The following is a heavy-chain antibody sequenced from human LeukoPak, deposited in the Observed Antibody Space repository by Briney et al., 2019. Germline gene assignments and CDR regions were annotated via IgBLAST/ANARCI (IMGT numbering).Heavy chain of an antibody. V-gene: IGHV3-23*01. CDR2: ISGSGGST. CDR3: AKVLSSGWFIDYFDY. Sequence: PGGSLRLSCAASRFTFSSYAMSWVRQAPGKGLEWVSAISGSGGSTYYADSVKGRFTISRDNSKNTLYLQMNSLRAEDTAVYYCAKVLSSGWFIDYFDYWGQGTLVTVSS. J-gene: IGHJ4*02. CDR1: RFTFSSYA. D-gene: IGHD6-19*01.